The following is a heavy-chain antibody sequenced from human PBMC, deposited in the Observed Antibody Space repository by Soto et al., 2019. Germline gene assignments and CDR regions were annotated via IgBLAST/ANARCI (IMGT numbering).Heavy chain of an antibody. V-gene: IGHV3-30*03. D-gene: IGHD2-8*01. Sequence: QVQLVESGGGVVQPGRSLRLSCAASGFTFSGYGIHWVRQAPGKGLEWVAAISYDGRNKDYADSVKGRLAISRDNSKNTLELQMNSLRVEDTAMYYCGRCNGDDCHSPFDYWGQGTLVTVSS. CDR3: GRCNGDDCHSPFDY. J-gene: IGHJ4*02. CDR1: GFTFSGYG. CDR2: ISYDGRNK.